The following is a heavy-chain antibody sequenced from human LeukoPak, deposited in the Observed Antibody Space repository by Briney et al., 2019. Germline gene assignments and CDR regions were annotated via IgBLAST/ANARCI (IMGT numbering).Heavy chain of an antibody. CDR3: ARTRGSAWQHFDY. D-gene: IGHD2-15*01. J-gene: IGHJ4*02. Sequence: GASVKVSCKTSGYTFMNYGISWVRLAPGQGLEWMGWISASIGNTSYAQKVQGRLTMTRDTSTSTAYMELRSLISDDTAVYYCARTRGSAWQHFDYWGQGTLVTVSS. CDR1: GYTFMNYG. CDR2: ISASIGNT. V-gene: IGHV1-18*01.